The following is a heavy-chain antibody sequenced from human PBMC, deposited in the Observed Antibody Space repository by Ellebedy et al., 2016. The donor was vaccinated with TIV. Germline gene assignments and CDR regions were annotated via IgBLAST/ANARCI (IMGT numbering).Heavy chain of an antibody. CDR1: GFTFSGHW. Sequence: GESLKISXAASGFTFSGHWMSWVRQAPGKGLEWVANIKKDGSLKNYVDSVKGRFTISRDNAKDSVYLQMNSLRAEDTAVYYCTRRGSMFDHWGQGTLVSVSS. CDR2: IKKDGSLK. CDR3: TRRGSMFDH. J-gene: IGHJ4*02. V-gene: IGHV3-7*03.